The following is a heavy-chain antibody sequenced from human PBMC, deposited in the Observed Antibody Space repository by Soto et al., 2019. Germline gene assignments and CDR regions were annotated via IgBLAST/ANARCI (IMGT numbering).Heavy chain of an antibody. Sequence: VKVSCKASGYTYSSYAISWVRKNPGQGLEWMGGIIPIFGTANYAQRFQGRVTITADESTSTAYMELSSLRSEDTAVYYCARRTGKGACLDYWGQGTLVTVSS. CDR1: GYTYSSYA. J-gene: IGHJ4*02. CDR3: ARRTGKGACLDY. V-gene: IGHV1-69*13. CDR2: IIPIFGTA.